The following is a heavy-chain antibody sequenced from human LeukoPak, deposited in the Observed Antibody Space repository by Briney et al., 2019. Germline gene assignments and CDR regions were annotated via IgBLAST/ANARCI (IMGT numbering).Heavy chain of an antibody. J-gene: IGHJ3*02. CDR3: AREGWYGSSWYPLGAFDI. Sequence: GGSLRLSCAASGFTFSSYWMSWVRQAPGKGLEWVANIKQDGSEKYYVDSVKGRFTISRDNAKNSLYLQMNSLRAEDTAVYYCAREGWYGSSWYPLGAFDIWGQGTMVTVSS. D-gene: IGHD6-13*01. V-gene: IGHV3-7*01. CDR1: GFTFSSYW. CDR2: IKQDGSEK.